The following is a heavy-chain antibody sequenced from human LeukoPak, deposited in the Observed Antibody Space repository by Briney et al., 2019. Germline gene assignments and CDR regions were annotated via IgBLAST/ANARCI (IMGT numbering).Heavy chain of an antibody. CDR3: ARDGRLTANYGMDV. CDR2: VYTSGST. Sequence: SETLSLTCTVSGGSISSYYWSWIRQPAGKGLEWIGRVYTSGSTSYNPSFKSRVTMSVDTSKNQFSLKLSSVTAADTAVYYCARDGRLTANYGMDVWGQGTTVTVSS. D-gene: IGHD1-26*01. V-gene: IGHV4-4*07. J-gene: IGHJ6*02. CDR1: GGSISSYY.